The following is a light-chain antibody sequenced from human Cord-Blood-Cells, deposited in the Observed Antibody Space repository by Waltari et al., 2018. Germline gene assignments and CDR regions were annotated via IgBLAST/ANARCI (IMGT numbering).Light chain of an antibody. Sequence: QSALTQPASVSGSPGQSITIPCTGTRNDVGSYDLFPWYQQHPGKAPKRMIYEGSKRPSGVSNRYSGSKSGNTASLTISGLQAEDEADYYCCSYAGSSTVVFGGGTKLTVL. CDR2: EGS. CDR1: RNDVGSYDL. J-gene: IGLJ2*01. V-gene: IGLV2-23*01. CDR3: CSYAGSSTVV.